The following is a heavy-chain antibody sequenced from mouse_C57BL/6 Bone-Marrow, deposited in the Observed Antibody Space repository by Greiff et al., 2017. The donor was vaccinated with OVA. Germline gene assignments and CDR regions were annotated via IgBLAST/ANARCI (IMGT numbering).Heavy chain of an antibody. D-gene: IGHD1-1*01. CDR1: GFTFSDYY. CDR3: ARHYYGSSYDAD. Sequence: EVKLVESGGGLVQPGGSLKLSCAASGFTFSDYYMYWVRQTPEKRLEWVAYISNGGGSTYYPDTVKGRFTISRDNAKNTLYLQMSRLKSEDTAMYYCARHYYGSSYDADWGQGTLVTVSA. V-gene: IGHV5-12*01. CDR2: ISNGGGST. J-gene: IGHJ3*01.